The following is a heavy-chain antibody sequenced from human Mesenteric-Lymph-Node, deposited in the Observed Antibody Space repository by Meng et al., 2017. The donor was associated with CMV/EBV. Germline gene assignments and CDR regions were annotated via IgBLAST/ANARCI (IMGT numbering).Heavy chain of an antibody. Sequence: SETLSLTCSVSGGSISSGDYYWTWIRQPPGKGLEWIGYISYRGSTYYNPSLKSRLSISVDTSKSQFSLKLSSVTAADTAVYYCVRETTIFGEDAFDFWGQGTMVTVSS. CDR2: ISYRGST. CDR3: VRETTIFGEDAFDF. D-gene: IGHD3-3*01. J-gene: IGHJ3*01. CDR1: GGSISSGDYY. V-gene: IGHV4-30-4*08.